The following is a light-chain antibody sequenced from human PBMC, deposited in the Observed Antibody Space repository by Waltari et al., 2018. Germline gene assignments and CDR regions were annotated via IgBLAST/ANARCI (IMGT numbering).Light chain of an antibody. Sequence: DIQMTQSPSTLSASVGDRVTITCRASQSISSWLAWYQQKPGKAPKPLSYKASRLESGVPSRFSGSGSGTEFTLTISSLQPDDFATYYCQQYNSYSYTFGQGTKLEIK. CDR2: KAS. J-gene: IGKJ2*01. CDR3: QQYNSYSYT. V-gene: IGKV1-5*03. CDR1: QSISSW.